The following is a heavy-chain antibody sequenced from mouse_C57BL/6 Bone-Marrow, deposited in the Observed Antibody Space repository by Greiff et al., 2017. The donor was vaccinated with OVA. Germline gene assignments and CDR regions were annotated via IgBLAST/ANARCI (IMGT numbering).Heavy chain of an antibody. V-gene: IGHV2-2*01. D-gene: IGHD2-5*01. CDR2: IWSGGST. CDR1: GFSLTSYG. CDR3: ARPYYSNPYAMDY. J-gene: IGHJ4*01. Sequence: QVQLQQSGPGLVQPSQSLSITCTVSGFSLTSYGVHWVRQSPGKGLEWLGVIWSGGSTDYNAAFISRLSISKDNSKSQVFFKMNRLQADDTAIYYCARPYYSNPYAMDYWGQGTSVTVSS.